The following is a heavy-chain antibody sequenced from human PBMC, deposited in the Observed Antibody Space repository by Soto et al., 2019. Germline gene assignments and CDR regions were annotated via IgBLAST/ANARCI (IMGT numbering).Heavy chain of an antibody. D-gene: IGHD5-18*01. J-gene: IGHJ6*02. CDR1: GGSFSGYY. CDR2: INHSGST. Sequence: SETLSLTCAVYGGSFSGYYWSWIRQPPGKGLEWIGEINHSGSTNYNPSLKSRVTISVDMSKNQFSLKLSSVTAADTAVYYCARTPLCSYGPYYYYYGMDVWGQGTTV. V-gene: IGHV4-34*01. CDR3: ARTPLCSYGPYYYYYGMDV.